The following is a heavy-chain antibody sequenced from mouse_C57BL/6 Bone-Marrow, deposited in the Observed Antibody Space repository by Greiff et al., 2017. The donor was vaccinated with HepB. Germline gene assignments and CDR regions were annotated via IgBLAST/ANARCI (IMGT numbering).Heavy chain of an antibody. D-gene: IGHD1-1*01. CDR2: IWSGGST. J-gene: IGHJ3*01. CDR3: ARKRGITTVVGEFAY. CDR1: GFSLTSYG. V-gene: IGHV2-2*01. Sequence: QVQLKESGPGLVQPSQSLSITCTVSGFSLTSYGIHWVRQSPGKGLEWLGVIWSGGSTDYNAAFISRLSISKDNSKSQVFFKMSSLQADDTAIYYCARKRGITTVVGEFAYWGQGTLVTVSA.